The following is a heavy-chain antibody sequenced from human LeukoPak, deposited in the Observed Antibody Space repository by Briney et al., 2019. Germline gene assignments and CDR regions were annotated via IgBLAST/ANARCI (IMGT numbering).Heavy chain of an antibody. CDR3: ARWSLYYNNYMDV. D-gene: IGHD3-10*01. CDR2: ISSSSNTI. J-gene: IGHJ6*03. V-gene: IGHV3-48*01. Sequence: SGGSLRLSCAASGFPFSSYTMIWVRQAPGKGLEWVSYISSSSNTIYYADSVKGRFTISRDNAKNSLYLQMNSLRAEDTAVYYCARWSLYYNNYMDVWGIGTTVTVSS. CDR1: GFPFSSYT.